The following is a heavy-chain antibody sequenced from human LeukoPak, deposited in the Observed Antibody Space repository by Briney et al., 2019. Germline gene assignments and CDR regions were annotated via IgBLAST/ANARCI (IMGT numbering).Heavy chain of an antibody. J-gene: IGHJ4*02. V-gene: IGHV3-74*01. D-gene: IGHD6-19*01. CDR3: ARGLAVAGTLDY. CDR2: INSDGSST. Sequence: GGSLRLSCAASGFTFSSYWMHWVRQTPGKGLVWVSRINSDGSSTSYADSVKGRFTISRDNAKNTLYLQMNSLRAEDTAVYYCARGLAVAGTLDYWGQGTLVTVSS. CDR1: GFTFSSYW.